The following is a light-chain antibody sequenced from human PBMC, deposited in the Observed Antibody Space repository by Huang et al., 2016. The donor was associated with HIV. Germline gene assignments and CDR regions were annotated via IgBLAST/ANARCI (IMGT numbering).Light chain of an antibody. V-gene: IGKV3-11*01. CDR2: DTS. Sequence: EIVLTQSPATLYLSPGERATLSCRASQSVSSDLAWYQQKPGQAPRLLIYDTSSRATGLPARFSGSGSGTDFTLTISSLEPEDSAVYYCQQRSNWPPWTFGQGTKVEIK. J-gene: IGKJ1*01. CDR1: QSVSSD. CDR3: QQRSNWPPWT.